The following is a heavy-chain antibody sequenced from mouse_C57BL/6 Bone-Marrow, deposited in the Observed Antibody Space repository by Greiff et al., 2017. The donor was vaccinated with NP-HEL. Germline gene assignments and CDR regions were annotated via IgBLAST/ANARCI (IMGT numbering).Heavy chain of an antibody. CDR3: ARHGDYFGSSYGYFDV. V-gene: IGHV1-62-2*01. CDR1: GYTFTEYS. Sequence: QVQLQQSGAELVKPGASVKLSCKASGYTFTEYSIHWVKQRPGQGLEWIGWFYPGSGSIKYNEKFKDKATLTVDKSSSTAYMDLSRLTSEDSAVDFCARHGDYFGSSYGYFDVGGTGTTVTVSS. CDR2: FYPGSGSI. J-gene: IGHJ1*03. D-gene: IGHD1-1*01.